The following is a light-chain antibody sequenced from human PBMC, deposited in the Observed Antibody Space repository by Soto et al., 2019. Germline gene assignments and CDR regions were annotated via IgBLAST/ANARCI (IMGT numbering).Light chain of an antibody. CDR2: DAS. V-gene: IGKV1-5*01. CDR1: QSISSW. CDR3: QQYNSYSLWT. J-gene: IGKJ1*01. Sequence: DIQMTQSPSTLSASVGDRVTITCRASQSISSWLAWYQQKPGKAPKLLIYDASSLESGVPSRFSVSGSGTEFTLTISSLQPDDFATYYCQQYNSYSLWTFGQGTKVDIK.